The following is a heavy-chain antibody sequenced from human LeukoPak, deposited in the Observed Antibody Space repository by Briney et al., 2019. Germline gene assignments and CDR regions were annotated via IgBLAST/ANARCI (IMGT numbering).Heavy chain of an antibody. J-gene: IGHJ4*02. CDR3: AHTGYGSGSYQFDY. CDR1: GGSISSGGYY. V-gene: IGHV2-5*08. Sequence: TLSLTCTVSGGSISSGGYYWSWIRQPPGKALEWLALIYWDDDKRYSPSLKSRLTITKDTSKNQVVLTMTNMDPVDTATYYCAHTGYGSGSYQFDYWGQGTLVTVSS. D-gene: IGHD3-10*01. CDR2: IYWDDDK.